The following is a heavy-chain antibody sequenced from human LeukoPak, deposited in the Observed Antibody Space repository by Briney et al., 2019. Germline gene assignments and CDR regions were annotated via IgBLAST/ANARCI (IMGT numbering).Heavy chain of an antibody. J-gene: IGHJ4*02. CDR2: VHHSGSA. Sequence: PSETLSLTCTVSGASISTYYWSWIRQPPGKGLEWIGYVHHSGSANYNPSLKSRVTISVDTSKNQFSLKLRSVTAADTAVYYCASVRRGYSYGPHDYWGQGTLVTVSS. CDR1: GASISTYY. CDR3: ASVRRGYSYGPHDY. D-gene: IGHD5-18*01. V-gene: IGHV4-59*01.